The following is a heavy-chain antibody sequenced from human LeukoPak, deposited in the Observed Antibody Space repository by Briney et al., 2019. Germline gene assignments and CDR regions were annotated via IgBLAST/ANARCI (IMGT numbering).Heavy chain of an antibody. CDR1: GFTFDDYG. CDR2: INWNGGST. V-gene: IGHV3-20*04. J-gene: IGHJ4*02. D-gene: IGHD3-16*01. CDR3: AKHRFWAISDY. Sequence: PGGSLRLSCAASGFTFDDYGMSWVRQAPGKGLEWVSGINWNGGSTGYADSVKGRFTISRDNAKNTLFVQMNSLRAEDTAVYYCAKHRFWAISDYWGQGILVTVSS.